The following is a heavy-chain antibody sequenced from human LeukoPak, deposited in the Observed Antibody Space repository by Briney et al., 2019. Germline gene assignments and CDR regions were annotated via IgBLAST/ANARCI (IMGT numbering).Heavy chain of an antibody. CDR2: IYTSGST. J-gene: IGHJ4*02. V-gene: IGHV4-4*07. Sequence: SETLSLTCSVSGGSTSSSYWSWIRQPAGKGLEWIGRIYTSGSTNYNPSLKSRVTMSIDTSKNQFPLKLSSVTAADTAVCYCANGVYDILTGYYYFDYWGQGTLVTVSS. CDR3: ANGVYDILTGYYYFDY. D-gene: IGHD3-9*01. CDR1: GGSTSSSY.